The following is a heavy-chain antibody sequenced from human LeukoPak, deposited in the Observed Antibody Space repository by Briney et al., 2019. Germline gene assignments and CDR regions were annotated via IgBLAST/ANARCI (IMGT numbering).Heavy chain of an antibody. CDR2: ISSTGSTI. CDR3: ASGGYGGRLY. J-gene: IGHJ4*02. CDR1: GFTFRSYE. V-gene: IGHV3-48*03. D-gene: IGHD4-23*01. Sequence: GGSLRLSCAASGFTFRSYEVNWVRQAPGKGLEWVSYISSTGSTIYYADSVKGRCTISRDNAKNSLYLQMNSLRVEDTAAYYCASGGYGGRLYWGQGTLVTVSS.